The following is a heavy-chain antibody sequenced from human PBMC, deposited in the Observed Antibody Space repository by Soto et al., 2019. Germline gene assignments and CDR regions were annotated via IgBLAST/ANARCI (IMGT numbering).Heavy chain of an antibody. J-gene: IGHJ6*02. V-gene: IGHV4-59*12. CDR2: IHYTGSS. CDR1: GGSISSYY. Sequence: SETLSLTCTVSGGSISSYYWSWIRQPPGKGLEWIGYIHYTGSSNYNPSLKSRVSISVDTSKNQFSLKLSSVTAADTAVYYCARDWMATKYGYGMDVWGQGTTVTVSS. D-gene: IGHD5-12*01. CDR3: ARDWMATKYGYGMDV.